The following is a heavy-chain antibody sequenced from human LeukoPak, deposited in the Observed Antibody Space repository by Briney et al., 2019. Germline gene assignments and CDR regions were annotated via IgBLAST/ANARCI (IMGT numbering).Heavy chain of an antibody. CDR3: AKEGIYMKSSLED. CDR1: GLTFSDYG. CDR2: IWYEERTK. V-gene: IGHV3-33*06. J-gene: IGHJ4*02. Sequence: GGSLRLSCTASGLTFSDYGMHWVRQAPGNGLEWVATIWYEERTKYYRDSVTGRFTISRDNSKNTIYQQMNSLRVDDAAVYYCAKEGIYMKSSLEDWGQGTLVTVSS. D-gene: IGHD5-12*01.